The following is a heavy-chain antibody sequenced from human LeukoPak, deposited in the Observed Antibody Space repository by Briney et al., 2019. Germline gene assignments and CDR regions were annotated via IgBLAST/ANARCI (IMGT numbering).Heavy chain of an antibody. Sequence: PSETLSLTCAVSGGSVSSGGFSCGWIRQPPGKGLEWIGYISQSGSTHYNPSLKSRVTISLDRSKNQFSLKLSSVTAADTAVYYCVRAWDYWGQGTLVTVSS. J-gene: IGHJ4*02. V-gene: IGHV4-30-2*01. CDR1: GGSVSSGGFS. CDR2: ISQSGST. CDR3: VRAWDY.